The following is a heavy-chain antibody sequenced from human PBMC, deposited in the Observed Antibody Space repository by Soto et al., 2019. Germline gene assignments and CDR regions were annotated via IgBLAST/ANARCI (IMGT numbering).Heavy chain of an antibody. CDR3: ARDAASNPYYYYYGMDV. CDR2: IWYDGSNK. J-gene: IGHJ6*02. V-gene: IGHV3-33*01. D-gene: IGHD6-25*01. Sequence: QVQLVESGGGVVQPGRSLRLSCAASGFTFSSYGMHWVRQAPGKGLEWVAVIWYDGSNKYYADSVKGRFTISRDNSKNTLYLQMNSLRAEDTAEYYCARDAASNPYYYYYGMDVWGQGTTVTVSS. CDR1: GFTFSSYG.